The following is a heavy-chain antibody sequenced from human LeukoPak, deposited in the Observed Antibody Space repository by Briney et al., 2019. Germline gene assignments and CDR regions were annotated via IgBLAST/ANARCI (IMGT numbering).Heavy chain of an antibody. J-gene: IGHJ6*02. D-gene: IGHD2-21*01. Sequence: ASVNVSCKASGYTFNNYGISWVRQAPGQGLEWMGWISADNGNTDFAQKLRGRVTMTTDTSTNTAYMELRSLRSDDTAVYYCARDDAAWGGGYSHYYYFFGMDVWGQGTTVTVSS. CDR2: ISADNGNT. CDR3: ARDDAAWGGGYSHYYYFFGMDV. CDR1: GYTFNNYG. V-gene: IGHV1-18*04.